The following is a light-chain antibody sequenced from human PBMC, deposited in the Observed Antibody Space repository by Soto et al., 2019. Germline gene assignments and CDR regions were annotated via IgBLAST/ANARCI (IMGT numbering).Light chain of an antibody. Sequence: DIQLTQSPSTLSASVGDRVTITCRASQSITNWLAWYQQKPGKAPKVLIHMASSLKSGVPSRFSGSGSGTEITLTITSLQPDDSATYYCQQYNSLSSVSFGGGTKVEI. CDR1: QSITNW. CDR2: MAS. V-gene: IGKV1-5*03. CDR3: QQYNSLSSVS. J-gene: IGKJ4*01.